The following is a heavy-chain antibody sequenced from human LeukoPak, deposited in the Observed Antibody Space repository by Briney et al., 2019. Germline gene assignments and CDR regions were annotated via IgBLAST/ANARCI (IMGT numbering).Heavy chain of an antibody. J-gene: IGHJ6*02. D-gene: IGHD5-18*01. CDR3: ARTRYVDTAMALNRYFYYGMDV. CDR2: IYYSGST. V-gene: IGHV4-59*01. Sequence: PSETLSLTCTVSGGSISSYYWSWIRQPPGKGLEWIGYIYYSGSTNYNPSLKSRVTISVDTSKNQFSLKLSSVTAADTAVYYCARTRYVDTAMALNRYFYYGMDVWGQGTTVTVSS. CDR1: GGSISSYY.